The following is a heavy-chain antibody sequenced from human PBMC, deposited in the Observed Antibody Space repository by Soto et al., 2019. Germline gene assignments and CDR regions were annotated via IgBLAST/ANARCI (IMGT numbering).Heavy chain of an antibody. V-gene: IGHV4-34*01. CDR3: ARGLWFGESGDAFDI. Sequence: QVQLQQWGAGLLKPSETLSLTCAVYGGSFSGYYWSWIRQPPGKGLGWIGEINHSGSTNYNPSLKSRVTISVDTSKNQFSLKLSSVTAADTAVYYCARGLWFGESGDAFDIWGQGTMVTVSS. J-gene: IGHJ3*02. CDR1: GGSFSGYY. CDR2: INHSGST. D-gene: IGHD3-10*01.